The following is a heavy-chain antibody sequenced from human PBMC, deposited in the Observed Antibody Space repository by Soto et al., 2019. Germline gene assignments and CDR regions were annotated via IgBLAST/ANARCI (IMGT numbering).Heavy chain of an antibody. CDR1: GGTFSSYT. J-gene: IGHJ4*02. D-gene: IGHD3-10*01. Sequence: ASVKVSCKASGGTFSSYTISWVRQAPGQGLEWMGRISPYNGKTNYAQKLQGRVTMTTDTSTSTAYMELRSLRSDDTAVYYCARYGSGSYSGYWGQGTLVTVSS. CDR3: ARYGSGSYSGY. V-gene: IGHV1-18*01. CDR2: ISPYNGKT.